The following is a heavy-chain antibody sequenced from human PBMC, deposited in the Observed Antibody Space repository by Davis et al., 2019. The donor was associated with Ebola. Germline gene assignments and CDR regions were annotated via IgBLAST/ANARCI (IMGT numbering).Heavy chain of an antibody. J-gene: IGHJ4*02. Sequence: AASVKVSCKASGYTFTSYGISWVRQAPGQGLEWMGWISAYNGNTNYAQKLQGRVTMTTDTSTSTAYMELRSLRSDDTAVYYCTFSELRDYYFDYWGQGTLVTVSS. CDR1: GYTFTSYG. CDR2: ISAYNGNT. CDR3: TFSELRDYYFDY. D-gene: IGHD1-26*01. V-gene: IGHV1-18*01.